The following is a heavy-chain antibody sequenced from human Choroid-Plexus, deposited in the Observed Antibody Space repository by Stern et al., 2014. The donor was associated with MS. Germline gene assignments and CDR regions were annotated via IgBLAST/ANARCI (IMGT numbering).Heavy chain of an antibody. D-gene: IGHD2-2*01. CDR3: VRERCINTRCYGGRFGYYYYGMDV. CDR1: GGSFSGYY. Sequence: QVQLQQWGAGLLKPSETLSLTCAVYGGSFSGYYWSWIRQSPGKGLEWIGEIDRGGDPNYTPSRKSRIAISIARSKNPLSLKLSAVTAADTAIYYCVRERCINTRCYGGRFGYYYYGMDVWGQGTTVTVSS. V-gene: IGHV4-34*01. CDR2: IDRGGDP. J-gene: IGHJ6*02.